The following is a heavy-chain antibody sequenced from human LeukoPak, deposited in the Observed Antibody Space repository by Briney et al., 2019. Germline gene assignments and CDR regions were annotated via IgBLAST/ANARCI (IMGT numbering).Heavy chain of an antibody. J-gene: IGHJ6*03. CDR1: GFTFSSYE. CDR2: ISSSGSTI. Sequence: PGGSLRLSCAASGFTFSSYEMNWVRQAPGKGLEWVSYISSSGSTIYYADSVKGRFTISRDNAKNSLYLQMNSLRAEDTAVYYCATSGGSDISGHTRYYYMDVWGKGTTVTISS. CDR3: ATSGGSDISGHTRYYYMDV. V-gene: IGHV3-48*03. D-gene: IGHD1-26*01.